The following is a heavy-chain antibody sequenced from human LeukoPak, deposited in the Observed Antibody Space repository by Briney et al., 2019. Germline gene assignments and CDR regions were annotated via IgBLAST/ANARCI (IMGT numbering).Heavy chain of an antibody. CDR1: GFTFSSYS. J-gene: IGHJ3*02. Sequence: PGGSLRLSCAASGFTFSSYSMNWVRQAPGKGLEWVSSISSSSYIYYADSVKGRFTISRDNAKNSLYLQMNSLRAEDTAVYYCARDEVRSSQNHAFDIWGQGTMVTVSS. V-gene: IGHV3-21*01. D-gene: IGHD1-14*01. CDR3: ARDEVRSSQNHAFDI. CDR2: ISSSSYI.